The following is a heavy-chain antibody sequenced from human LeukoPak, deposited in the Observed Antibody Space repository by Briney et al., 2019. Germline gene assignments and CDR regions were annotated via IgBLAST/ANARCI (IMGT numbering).Heavy chain of an antibody. V-gene: IGHV1-8*01. CDR1: GYTFTSYD. CDR3: ARGQVYSSSWGDYYYGMDV. J-gene: IGHJ6*02. Sequence: ASVKVSCKASGYTFTSYDINWVRQATGQGLEWMGWMNPNSGITGYAQKFQGRVTMTRNTSISTAYMELSSLRSEDTAVYYCARGQVYSSSWGDYYYGMDVWGQGTTVTVSS. D-gene: IGHD6-13*01. CDR2: MNPNSGIT.